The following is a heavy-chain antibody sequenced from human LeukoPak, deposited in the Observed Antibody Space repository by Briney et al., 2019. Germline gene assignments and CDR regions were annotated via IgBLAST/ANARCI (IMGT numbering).Heavy chain of an antibody. V-gene: IGHV4-61*02. CDR2: IYTSGST. CDR3: ARDPQWGGYFDY. J-gene: IGHJ4*02. CDR1: GGSISSGSYY. Sequence: PSETLSLTCTVPGGSISSGSYYWSWIRQPAGKGLEWIGRIYTSGSTNYNPSLKSRVTISVDTSKNQFSLKLSSVTAADTAVYYCARDPQWGGYFDYWGQGTLVTVSS. D-gene: IGHD2-15*01.